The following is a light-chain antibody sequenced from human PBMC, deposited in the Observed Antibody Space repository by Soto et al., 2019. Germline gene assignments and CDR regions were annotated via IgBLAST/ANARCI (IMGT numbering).Light chain of an antibody. CDR1: SSDVAYYNY. J-gene: IGLJ1*01. V-gene: IGLV2-8*01. CDR3: SSYAGSNYFYV. Sequence: QSALTQPPSASGSPGQSVTISCTGTSSDVAYYNYVSWYQQHPGKAPKLMIFEVTKRPSGVPDRFSGSKSGNTASLTVSGLQADDEADYYCSSYAGSNYFYVFGTGTKLTVL. CDR2: EVT.